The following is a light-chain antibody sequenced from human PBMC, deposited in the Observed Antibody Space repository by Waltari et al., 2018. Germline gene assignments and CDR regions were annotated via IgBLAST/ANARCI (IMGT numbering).Light chain of an antibody. J-gene: IGLJ3*02. V-gene: IGLV8-61*01. Sequence: QTVVTQEPSFSVSPGGTVTLTCGLSSGSVSTRHYPSWYQQTPGQAPRTLIYSTNTRSSGVPDRFSGSILGNKAALTITGAQADDESDYYCGLYMGSGVLVFGGGTKLTVL. CDR3: GLYMGSGVLV. CDR2: STN. CDR1: SGSVSTRHY.